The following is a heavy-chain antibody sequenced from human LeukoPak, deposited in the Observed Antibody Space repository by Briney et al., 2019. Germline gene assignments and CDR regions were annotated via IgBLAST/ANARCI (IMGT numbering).Heavy chain of an antibody. D-gene: IGHD6-13*01. CDR1: GGSISSSSYY. CDR3: ARLPAAGTHPVDY. V-gene: IGHV4-39*01. Sequence: SETLSLTCTVSGGSISSSSYYWGWIRQPPGKGLEWIGSIYYSGSTYYNPSLKSRVTISVDTSKNQFSLKLSSVTAADTAVYYCARLPAAGTHPVDYWGQGTLVTVSS. CDR2: IYYSGST. J-gene: IGHJ4*02.